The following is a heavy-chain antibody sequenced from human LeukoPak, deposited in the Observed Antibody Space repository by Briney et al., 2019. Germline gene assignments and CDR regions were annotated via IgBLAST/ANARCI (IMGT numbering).Heavy chain of an antibody. V-gene: IGHV3-23*01. CDR2: ISGSGGST. CDR1: GFTFSSYA. D-gene: IGHD3-9*01. CDR3: AKGALYYDILTGYYAEAAFDY. J-gene: IGHJ4*02. Sequence: GGSLRLSCAASGFTFSSYAMSWVRQAPGKGLEWVSAISGSGGSTYYADSVKGRLTISRDNSKNPLYLQMNSLRAEDTAVYYCAKGALYYDILTGYYAEAAFDYWGQGTLVTVSS.